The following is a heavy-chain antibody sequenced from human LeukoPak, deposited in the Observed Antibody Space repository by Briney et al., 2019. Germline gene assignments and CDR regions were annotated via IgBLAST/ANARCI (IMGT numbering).Heavy chain of an antibody. CDR1: GYTFTRYY. Sequence: ASVKVSCKAFGYTFTRYYMHWVRQAPGQGPEWMGVISPSGGSTTYAQKFQGRVTMTRDMSTSTVYMELSSLRSEDTAVYYCARAVIVVVPAATHDAFDIWGQGTMVTVSS. D-gene: IGHD2-2*01. CDR3: ARAVIVVVPAATHDAFDI. CDR2: ISPSGGST. J-gene: IGHJ3*02. V-gene: IGHV1-46*01.